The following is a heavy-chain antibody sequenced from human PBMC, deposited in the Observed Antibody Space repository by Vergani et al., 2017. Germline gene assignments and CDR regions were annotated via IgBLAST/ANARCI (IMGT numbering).Heavy chain of an antibody. CDR3: ARAATDEFWSGYGMDV. Sequence: QVQLVQSGAEVKKPGASVKVSCKASGYTFTSYDINWVRQATGQGLEWMGWMNPNRGNTGYAQKFQGRVTMTRNTSISTAYMALSSLRSEDTAVYDCARAATDEFWSGYGMDVWGQGTTVTVSS. D-gene: IGHD3-3*01. CDR1: GYTFTSYD. J-gene: IGHJ6*02. CDR2: MNPNRGNT. V-gene: IGHV1-8*01.